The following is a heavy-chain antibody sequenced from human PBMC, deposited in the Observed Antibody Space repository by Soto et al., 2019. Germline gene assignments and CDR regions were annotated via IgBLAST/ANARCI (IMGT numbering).Heavy chain of an antibody. V-gene: IGHV1-69*01. CDR1: GGTFSSYA. CDR3: ARDPTPSWVGATKVTGWYYGMDV. Sequence: QVQLVQSGAEVKKPGSSVKVSCKASGGTFSSYAISWVRQAPGQGLEWMGGIIPIFGTANYAQKLQGRVKITADESTSTAYMELSSLRSEDTAVYYCARDPTPSWVGATKVTGWYYGMDVWGQGTTVTVSS. J-gene: IGHJ6*02. D-gene: IGHD1-26*01. CDR2: IIPIFGTA.